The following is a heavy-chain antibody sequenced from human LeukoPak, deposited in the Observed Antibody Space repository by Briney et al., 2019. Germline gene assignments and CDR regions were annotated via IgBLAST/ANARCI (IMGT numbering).Heavy chain of an antibody. Sequence: GASVKVSCKASGYTFTSYDINWVRQATGQGLEWMGWMNPNSGNTGYAQKFQGRVTMTRNTSISTAYMELSSLRSEDTAVCYCASFRGAIPDYYYYGMDVWGQGTTVTVSS. CDR3: ASFRGAIPDYYYYGMDV. CDR2: MNPNSGNT. D-gene: IGHD4/OR15-4a*01. J-gene: IGHJ6*02. V-gene: IGHV1-8*01. CDR1: GYTFTSYD.